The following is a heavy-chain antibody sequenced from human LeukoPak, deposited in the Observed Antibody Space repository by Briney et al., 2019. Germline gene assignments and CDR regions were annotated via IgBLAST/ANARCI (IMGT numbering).Heavy chain of an antibody. V-gene: IGHV5-51*01. D-gene: IGHD3-22*01. J-gene: IGHJ5*02. CDR3: ARHRWSNYYDSSGYDP. Sequence: GESLKISCKGSGYSFTSYWIGWVRQMPGKGLEWMGIIYPGDSDTRYSPSFQGQVTISADKSISTAYLQWSSLKASDTAMYYCARHRWSNYYDSSGYDPWGQGTLVTVSS. CDR2: IYPGDSDT. CDR1: GYSFTSYW.